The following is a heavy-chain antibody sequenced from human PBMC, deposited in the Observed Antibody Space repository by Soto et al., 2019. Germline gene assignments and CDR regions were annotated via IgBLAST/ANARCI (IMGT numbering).Heavy chain of an antibody. Sequence: QVQLQQWGAGLLKPSETLSLTCAVYGGSFGGYYGTWIRQPPGTGLEWIGETNHSGGTNYNPSLKSRVTISVDTSKNQFSLKLTSVTAADTAVYYCARDKITGLFDYWGQGTLVTVSS. CDR1: GGSFGGYY. D-gene: IGHD2-8*02. CDR2: TNHSGGT. V-gene: IGHV4-34*01. J-gene: IGHJ4*02. CDR3: ARDKITGLFDY.